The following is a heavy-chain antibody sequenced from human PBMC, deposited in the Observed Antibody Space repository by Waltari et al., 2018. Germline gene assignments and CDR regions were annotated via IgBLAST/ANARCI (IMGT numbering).Heavy chain of an antibody. J-gene: IGHJ3*02. CDR3: AREGQRDIVATWDAFDI. Sequence: EVQLVESGGGLVQPGGSLRLSCAASGFTFSSYAMHWVRQAPGKGLEYVSAISSNGGSTYYADSVKGRFTISRDNSKNTLYLQMGSLRAEDMAVYYCAREGQRDIVATWDAFDIWGQGTMVTVSS. D-gene: IGHD5-12*01. V-gene: IGHV3-64*07. CDR2: ISSNGGST. CDR1: GFTFSSYA.